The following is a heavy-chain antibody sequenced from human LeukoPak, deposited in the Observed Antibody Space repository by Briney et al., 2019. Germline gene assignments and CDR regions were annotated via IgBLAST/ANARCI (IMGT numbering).Heavy chain of an antibody. CDR1: GYTFTGYY. D-gene: IGHD3-10*02. CDR3: ARGFVRTTVYMDV. V-gene: IGHV1-2*02. CDR2: INPNSGGT. J-gene: IGHJ6*03. Sequence: RASVKVSCKASGYTFTGYYMHWMRQAPGQGLEWMGWINPNSGGTKYAQKFQGRVTMTRNTSISTAYMELSSLTSEDTAVYYCARGFVRTTVYMDVWGKGTTVTISS.